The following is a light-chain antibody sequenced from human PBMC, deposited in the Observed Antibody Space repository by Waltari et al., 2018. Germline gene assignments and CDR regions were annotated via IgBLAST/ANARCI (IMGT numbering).Light chain of an antibody. CDR3: QKYESLPAT. V-gene: IGKV3-20*01. CDR1: QSIGIY. CDR2: HAS. J-gene: IGKJ1*01. Sequence: EIVWTQSPGTRSLSPGERAPLSCRAIQSIGIYLAWYQQKPGQAPRLLMYHASSRVTGIPDRFSGSGSGTDFSLTISRLEPEDFAVYYCQKYESLPATFGQGTKVEIK.